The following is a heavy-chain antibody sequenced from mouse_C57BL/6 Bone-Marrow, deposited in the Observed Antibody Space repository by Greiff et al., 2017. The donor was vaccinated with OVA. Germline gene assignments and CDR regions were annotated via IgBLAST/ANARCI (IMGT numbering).Heavy chain of an antibody. CDR3: ARGDGGSSFYAMDY. CDR1: GFNIKNTY. D-gene: IGHD1-1*01. CDR2: IDPANDNT. J-gene: IGHJ4*01. Sequence: EVQLQQSVAELVRPGASVKLSCTASGFNIKNTYMHWVKQRPEQGLEWIGSIDPANDNTKYTAKFQGKATMTADTSSKAAYLQLSSLSSEDTAVYGGARGDGGSSFYAMDYWGQGTSVTVSS. V-gene: IGHV14-3*01.